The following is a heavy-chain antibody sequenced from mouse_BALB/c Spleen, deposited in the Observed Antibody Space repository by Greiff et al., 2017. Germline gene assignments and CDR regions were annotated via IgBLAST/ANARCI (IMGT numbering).Heavy chain of an antibody. CDR1: SYTFTDYA. CDR3: ASGGLDYGSSYNYAMDY. V-gene: IGHV1-67*01. Sequence: LQESGPELVRPGVSVKISCKGSSYTFTDYAMHWVKQSHAKSLEWIGVISTYYGNTNYNQKFKGKATMTVDKSSSTAYMELARLTSEDSAVYYCASGGLDYGSSYNYAMDYWGQGTSVTVSS. D-gene: IGHD1-1*01. J-gene: IGHJ4*01. CDR2: ISTYYGNT.